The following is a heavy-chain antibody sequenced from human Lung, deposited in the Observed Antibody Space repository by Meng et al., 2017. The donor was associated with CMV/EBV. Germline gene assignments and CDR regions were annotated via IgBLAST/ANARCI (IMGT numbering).Heavy chain of an antibody. Sequence: LTXXASGFTFSSYGMHWVRQAPGKGLEWVAFIRYDGSNKYYADSVKGRFTISRDNSKNTLYLQMNSLRAEDTAVYYCAKDGRGYSYGYGRDVWGQGTXVTVSS. CDR1: GFTFSSYG. CDR2: IRYDGSNK. J-gene: IGHJ6*02. V-gene: IGHV3-30*02. D-gene: IGHD5-18*01. CDR3: AKDGRGYSYGYGRDV.